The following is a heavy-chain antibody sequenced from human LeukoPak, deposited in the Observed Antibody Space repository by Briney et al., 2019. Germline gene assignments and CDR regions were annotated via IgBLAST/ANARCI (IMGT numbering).Heavy chain of an antibody. CDR1: GFTFSDYY. CDR3: AKERDYYDSSGYYSPSYYFDY. CDR2: ISSSGSTI. V-gene: IGHV3-11*04. D-gene: IGHD3-22*01. J-gene: IGHJ4*02. Sequence: GGSLRLSCAASGFTFSDYYMSWIRQAPGKGLEWVSYISSSGSTIYYADSVKGRFTISRDNAKNSLYLQMNSLRAEDTAVYYCAKERDYYDSSGYYSPSYYFDYWGQGTLVTVSS.